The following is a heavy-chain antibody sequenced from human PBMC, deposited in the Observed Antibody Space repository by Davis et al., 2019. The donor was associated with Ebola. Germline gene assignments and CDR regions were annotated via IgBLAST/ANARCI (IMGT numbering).Heavy chain of an antibody. CDR2: INSDGSST. Sequence: HTGGSLRLSCPPSGFTFSSYWMHWVRQAPGKGLVWVSRINSDGSSTSYADSVKGRFTISRDNAKNTLYVQMNSLRAEDTAVYYCARGNRYCSGDTCANWLDPWGQGTLVTVSS. CDR1: GFTFSSYW. CDR3: ARGNRYCSGDTCANWLDP. V-gene: IGHV3-74*01. D-gene: IGHD2-15*01. J-gene: IGHJ5*02.